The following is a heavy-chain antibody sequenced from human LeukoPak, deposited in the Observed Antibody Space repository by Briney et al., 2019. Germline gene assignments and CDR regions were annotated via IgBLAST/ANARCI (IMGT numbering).Heavy chain of an antibody. Sequence: SGTLSLTCAVSGGPISSSNWWSWVRQPPGKGLEWIGEIYHSGSTNYNPSLKSRVTISVDKSKNQFSLKLSSVTAADTAVYYCARYVFRNYYDSSGYYLDYWGQGTLVTVSS. D-gene: IGHD3-22*01. CDR3: ARYVFRNYYDSSGYYLDY. V-gene: IGHV4-4*02. J-gene: IGHJ4*02. CDR1: GGPISSSNW. CDR2: IYHSGST.